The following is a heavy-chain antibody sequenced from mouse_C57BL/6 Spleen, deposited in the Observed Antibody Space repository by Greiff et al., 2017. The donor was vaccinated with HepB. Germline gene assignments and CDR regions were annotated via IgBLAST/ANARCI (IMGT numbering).Heavy chain of an antibody. CDR3: ARAGGIYYGYDGAWFAD. Sequence: QVQLQQPGAELVKPGASVKMSCKASGYTFTSYWITWVKQRPGQGLEWIGDIYPGSGSTNYNEKFKSKATLTVDTSSSTAYMQLSSLTSEDSAVYYCARAGGIYYGYDGAWFADWGQGTLVTVSA. CDR2: IYPGSGST. J-gene: IGHJ3*01. CDR1: GYTFTSYW. V-gene: IGHV1-55*01. D-gene: IGHD2-2*01.